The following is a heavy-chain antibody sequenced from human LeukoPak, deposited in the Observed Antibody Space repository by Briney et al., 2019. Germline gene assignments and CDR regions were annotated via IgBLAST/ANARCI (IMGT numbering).Heavy chain of an antibody. V-gene: IGHV3-74*01. D-gene: IGHD6-19*01. Sequence: GGSLRLSCSASKLTFSNYWMNWVRQAPGKGLVWVSRINSDGSTTTYADSVKGRFTISRDNAKNTLYLQMNSLRADDTAVYYCARLSVAANFDYWGQGTLVTVSS. J-gene: IGHJ4*02. CDR3: ARLSVAANFDY. CDR1: KLTFSNYW. CDR2: INSDGSTT.